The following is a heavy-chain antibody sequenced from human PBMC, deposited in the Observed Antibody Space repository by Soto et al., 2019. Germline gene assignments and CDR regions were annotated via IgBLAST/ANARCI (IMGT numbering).Heavy chain of an antibody. J-gene: IGHJ4*02. CDR1: GYTFTLYT. Sequence: QVQIVQSGAEVKKPGASVKVSCKTSGYTFTLYTIHWVRQAPGQRLEWMGWINTGNGNTKYSQRFQGRVTMSRDTSATTAYMELSSLTSEDTAVYYCAELGGGYIFGPYLDFWGQGTLVTVSS. CDR2: INTGNGNT. CDR3: AELGGGYIFGPYLDF. V-gene: IGHV1-3*04. D-gene: IGHD5-18*01.